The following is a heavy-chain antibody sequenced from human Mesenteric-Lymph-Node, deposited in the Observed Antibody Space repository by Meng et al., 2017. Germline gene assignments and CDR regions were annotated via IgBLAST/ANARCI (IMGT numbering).Heavy chain of an antibody. CDR3: ARDDGIEGATVVSVPWEYYYYYYGMDV. V-gene: IGHV3-69-1*01. CDR1: GFTSDDYD. Sequence: GESLMISCTASGFTSDDYDMNWVRQAPGKGLEWVSSISSSSYIYYADSVKGRFAISRDNAKNSLYLQMNSLRAEDTAVYYCARDDGIEGATVVSVPWEYYYYYYGMDVWGQGTTVTVSS. J-gene: IGHJ6*02. CDR2: ISSSSYI. D-gene: IGHD1-26*01.